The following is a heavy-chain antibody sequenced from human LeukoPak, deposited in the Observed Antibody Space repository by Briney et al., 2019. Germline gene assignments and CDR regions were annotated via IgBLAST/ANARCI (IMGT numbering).Heavy chain of an antibody. Sequence: GGSLRLSCAASEFAFSTYNMNWVRQAPGKGLEWVSYISTGSSTTYYADSVKGRFTISRDNVENSLYLQMNSLRAEDTAVYYCAKDIGDYYDSSGYFPFDYWGQGTLVTVSS. D-gene: IGHD3-22*01. V-gene: IGHV3-48*01. CDR1: EFAFSTYN. CDR3: AKDIGDYYDSSGYFPFDY. J-gene: IGHJ4*02. CDR2: ISTGSSTT.